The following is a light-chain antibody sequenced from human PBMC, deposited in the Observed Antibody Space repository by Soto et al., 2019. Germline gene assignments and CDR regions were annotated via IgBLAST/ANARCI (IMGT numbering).Light chain of an antibody. J-gene: IGKJ3*01. Sequence: VLTQSPAFLSLSPGQTAPLSCRASESVDRYVAWYQQKVGQAPRLLIYDAFTRATGVAARFSGSGSATDFTLTISSLEPEDFAVYYCQQRARWPSTLGPGTKVHI. CDR1: ESVDRY. CDR2: DAF. V-gene: IGKV3-11*01. CDR3: QQRARWPST.